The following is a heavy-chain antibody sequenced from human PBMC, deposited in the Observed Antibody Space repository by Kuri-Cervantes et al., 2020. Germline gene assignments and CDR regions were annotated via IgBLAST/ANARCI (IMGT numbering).Heavy chain of an antibody. D-gene: IGHD6-25*01. CDR3: ARGLTAKDYYYYYYMDV. V-gene: IGHV3-48*01. Sequence: GESLKISCAASGFTFSSYSMNWVRQAPGKGLEWVSYITSTSGTIYYADSVKGRFTISRDNAKNSLYLQMNSLRAEDTAVYYCARGLTAKDYYYYYYMDVWGKGTTVTVSS. J-gene: IGHJ6*03. CDR2: ITSTSGTI. CDR1: GFTFSSYS.